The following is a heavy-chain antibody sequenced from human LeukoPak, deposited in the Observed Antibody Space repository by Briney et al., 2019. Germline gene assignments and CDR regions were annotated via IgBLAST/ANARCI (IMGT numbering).Heavy chain of an antibody. V-gene: IGHV3-11*01. CDR2: ISSSGSTI. CDR1: GFTFSNAW. D-gene: IGHD4-11*01. CDR3: AKDQGDYNLHDY. J-gene: IGHJ4*02. Sequence: PGGSLRLSCAASGFTFSNAWMSWIRQAPGKGLEWVSYISSSGSTIYYADSVKGRFTISRDNAKNSLYLQMNSLRAEDTAVYYCAKDQGDYNLHDYWGQGTLVTVSS.